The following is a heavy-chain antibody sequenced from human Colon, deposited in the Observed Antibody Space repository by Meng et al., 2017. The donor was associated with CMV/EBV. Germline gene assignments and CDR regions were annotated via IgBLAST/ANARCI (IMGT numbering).Heavy chain of an antibody. CDR2: ISSSTNYI. Sequence: GESLKISCTTSRFAFSTYNMNWIRQAPGKGLEWVSFISSSTNYIYYADSVKGRFTISRDDAKNSLYLQMSSLRAEDTAVYYCARDRGAVAGDYFDYWGQGTLVTVSS. J-gene: IGHJ4*02. D-gene: IGHD6-19*01. V-gene: IGHV3-21*04. CDR3: ARDRGAVAGDYFDY. CDR1: RFAFSTYN.